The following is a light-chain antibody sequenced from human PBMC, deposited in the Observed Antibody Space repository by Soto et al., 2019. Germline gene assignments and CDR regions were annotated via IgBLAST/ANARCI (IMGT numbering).Light chain of an antibody. V-gene: IGLV2-11*01. CDR1: SSDVGGYNY. CDR2: DVS. Sequence: QSVLTQPRSVSGSPGQSVTIYCTGTSSDVGGYNYVSWYQQHPGKAPKLMIYDVSKRPSGVPDRFSGSKSGNTASLTISGLQAEDEADYYCCSYAGSYTGVFGTGTKLTVL. J-gene: IGLJ1*01. CDR3: CSYAGSYTGV.